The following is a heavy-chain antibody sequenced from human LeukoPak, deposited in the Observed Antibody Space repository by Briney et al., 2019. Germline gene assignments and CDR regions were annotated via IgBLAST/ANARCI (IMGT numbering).Heavy chain of an antibody. Sequence: GGSLRLSCAASGFTVSSNFLSWVRQPPGKGLEWVSDIYSGGSTYYAESVKGRFTISRDNSKNTVYLQMNSLRAEDTAVYYCARDQRDIVAAIGGPGYWGQGTLVTVSS. V-gene: IGHV3-53*01. J-gene: IGHJ4*02. CDR1: GFTVSSNF. CDR2: IYSGGST. D-gene: IGHD5-12*01. CDR3: ARDQRDIVAAIGGPGY.